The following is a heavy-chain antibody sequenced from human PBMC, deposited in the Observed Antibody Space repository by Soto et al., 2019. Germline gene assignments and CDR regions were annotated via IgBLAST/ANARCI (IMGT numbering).Heavy chain of an antibody. CDR3: ARDLGHTWISWWLET. Sequence: ACVXVAFKASLYTFTVYGISFLQQAPGQGLDWIGWISAYNVNTNYAQKLQGRVTMTTDKSTSTAYMELRSLRSDDTAVYYCARDLGHTWISWWLETWGQGPLVNVYS. J-gene: IGHJ4*02. D-gene: IGHD2-15*01. CDR1: LYTFTVYG. V-gene: IGHV1-18*04. CDR2: ISAYNVNT.